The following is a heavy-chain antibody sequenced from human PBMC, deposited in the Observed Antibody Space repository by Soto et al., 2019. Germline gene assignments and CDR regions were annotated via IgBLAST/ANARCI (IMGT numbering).Heavy chain of an antibody. CDR2: IWYDGSNK. Sequence: QVQLVESGGGVVQPGRSLRLSCAASGFTFSSYGMHWVRQAPGKGLEWVAVIWYDGSNKYYADSVKGRFTISRDNSKNTLYLQMNSLRAEDTAVYYCARADGDYEKDWPDYWGQGTLVTVSS. D-gene: IGHD4-17*01. V-gene: IGHV3-33*01. CDR3: ARADGDYEKDWPDY. CDR1: GFTFSSYG. J-gene: IGHJ4*02.